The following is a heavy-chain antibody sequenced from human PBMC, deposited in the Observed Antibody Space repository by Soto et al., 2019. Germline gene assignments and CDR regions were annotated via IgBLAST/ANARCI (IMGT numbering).Heavy chain of an antibody. CDR1: GYKFSNYA. J-gene: IGHJ2*01. V-gene: IGHV3-23*01. Sequence: EVQLLESGGGLVQPGGSLRLSCAASGYKFSNYAMTWVRQAPGKGLEWVSCISNGGDYIYYADAVKGRVTISRDRSTSTLYRQRNGLTADDTAVYYCAKAAGPLGTNDWYFDVWGRGTLVT. CDR2: ISNGGDYI. CDR3: AKAAGPLGTNDWYFDV. D-gene: IGHD3-16*01.